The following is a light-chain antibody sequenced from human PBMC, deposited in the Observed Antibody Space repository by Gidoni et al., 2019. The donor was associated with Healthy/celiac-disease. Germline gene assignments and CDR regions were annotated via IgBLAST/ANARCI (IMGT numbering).Light chain of an antibody. V-gene: IGKV1-39*01. CDR3: QQSYSTPQT. J-gene: IGKJ1*01. CDR2: AAS. CDR1: QSISSD. Sequence: DIQMTQSPSSLSASVGDRVTITCRASQSISSDLNWYQQKPGKAPKLLIYAASSLQSGVPSRFSGSGSGTDFTITISSLQPEDFATYYCQQSYSTPQTFGQGTKVEIK.